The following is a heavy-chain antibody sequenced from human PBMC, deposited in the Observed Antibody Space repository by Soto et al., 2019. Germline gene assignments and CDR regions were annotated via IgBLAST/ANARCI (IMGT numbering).Heavy chain of an antibody. J-gene: IGHJ5*02. D-gene: IGHD2-8*02. CDR3: ARGSHYLSTGFYFDN. CDR1: GGVFSNYA. V-gene: IGHV1-69*01. Sequence: QVQLGQSGAEVKKPGSSVKVSCKASGGVFSNYALTWVRQAPGQGLEWVGGIVPVFGTPNYAPKFQGRVTVTADESTRTGYMELRSLTSEDTAIYYGARGSHYLSTGFYFDNWGQGTLVTVSS. CDR2: IVPVFGTP.